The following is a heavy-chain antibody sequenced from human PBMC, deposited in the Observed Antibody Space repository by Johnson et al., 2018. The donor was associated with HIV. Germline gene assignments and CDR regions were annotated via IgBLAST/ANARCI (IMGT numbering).Heavy chain of an antibody. D-gene: IGHD6-6*01. CDR3: ARVYSSSSAHAFDI. V-gene: IGHV3-30*02. J-gene: IGHJ3*02. CDR1: GFTFSSNA. Sequence: QVQLVESGGGVVQPGGSLRLSCAASGFTFSSNAMHWVRQAPGKGLEWVAFIVYDGSKKYYTDSVKGRFTISRENDKNSLYLQMNSLRAGDTAVYYCARVYSSSSAHAFDIWGQGTMVTVSS. CDR2: IVYDGSKK.